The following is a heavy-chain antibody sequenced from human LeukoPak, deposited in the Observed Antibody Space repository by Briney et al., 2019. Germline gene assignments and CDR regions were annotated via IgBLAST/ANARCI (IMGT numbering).Heavy chain of an antibody. CDR1: GFTVSSYW. D-gene: IGHD1-26*01. Sequence: PGGSLRLSCAASGFTVSSYWMNWVRQAPGKGLEYVSAISSNGAGTYYVDSVKGRFTISRDNSKNTLYLQMSSLRLEDTALYYCVKGGSEGGDYWGQGTLVTVSS. J-gene: IGHJ4*02. CDR3: VKGGSEGGDY. V-gene: IGHV3-64D*09. CDR2: ISSNGAGT.